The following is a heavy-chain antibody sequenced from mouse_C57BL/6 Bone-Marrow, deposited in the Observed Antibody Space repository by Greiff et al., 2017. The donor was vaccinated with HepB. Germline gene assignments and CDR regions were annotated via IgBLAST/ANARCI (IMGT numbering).Heavy chain of an antibody. CDR3: TGAFSITGGFAY. CDR1: GFTFSNYW. V-gene: IGHV6-3*01. Sequence: EVQLVESGGGLVKPGGSLKLSCVASGFTFSNYWMNWVRQSPEKGLEWVAQIRLKSDNYATHYAESVKGRFTISRDDSKSSVYLQMNNLRAEDTGIYYGTGAFSITGGFAYWGQGTLVTVSA. CDR2: IRLKSDNYAT. D-gene: IGHD1-2*01. J-gene: IGHJ3*01.